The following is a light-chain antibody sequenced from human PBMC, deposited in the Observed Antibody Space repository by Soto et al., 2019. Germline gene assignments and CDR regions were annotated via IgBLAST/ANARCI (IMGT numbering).Light chain of an antibody. CDR2: SNN. V-gene: IGLV1-44*01. CDR3: AAWDDSLNGHV. Sequence: QSVLTQPPSASGTPGQRVTISCSGSSSNIGSNTVNWYQQLPGTAPKLLIYSNNQRPSGVPDRFSGSKSGTSASLAISGLQSEDEADYYCAAWDDSLNGHVFGTGTMLTVL. CDR1: SSNIGSNT. J-gene: IGLJ1*01.